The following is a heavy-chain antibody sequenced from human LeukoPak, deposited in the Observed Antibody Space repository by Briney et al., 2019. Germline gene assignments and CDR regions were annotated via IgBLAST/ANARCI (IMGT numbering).Heavy chain of an antibody. Sequence: GGSLRLSCAASGFTFSSYGMTWVRQAPGKGLEWVSAISGSDGSTYYADSVKGRSTISRDNSKNTLYLQMNSLRAEDTAVYYCAREGNYYDMDVWGQGTTVTVSS. V-gene: IGHV3-23*01. CDR3: AREGNYYDMDV. CDR1: GFTFSSYG. CDR2: ISGSDGST. J-gene: IGHJ6*02.